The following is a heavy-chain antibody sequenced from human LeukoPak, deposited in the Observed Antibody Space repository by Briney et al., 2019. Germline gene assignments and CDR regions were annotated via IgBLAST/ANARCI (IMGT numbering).Heavy chain of an antibody. CDR1: GFTVSSNY. V-gene: IGHV3-53*01. CDR2: IYSGGST. Sequence: GGSLRLSCAASGFTVSSNYMSWVRQAPGKGLEWVSVIYSGGSTYYADSVKGRFTISRDNSKNTLYLQMNSLRAEDTAVYYCARDREDGYNYYDYWGQGTLVTVSS. D-gene: IGHD5-24*01. J-gene: IGHJ4*02. CDR3: ARDREDGYNYYDY.